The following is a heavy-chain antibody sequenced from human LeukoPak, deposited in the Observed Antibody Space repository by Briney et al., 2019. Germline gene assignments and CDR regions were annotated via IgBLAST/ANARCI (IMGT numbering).Heavy chain of an antibody. D-gene: IGHD6-13*01. Sequence: GSLRLSCAASGFTFSSYAMSWVRQPPGKGLEWIGSIYYSGSTYYNPSLKSRVTISVDTSKNQFSLKLSSVTAADTAVYYCARAYSSSWYGPYYYYYGMDVWGQGTTVTVSS. CDR3: ARAYSSSWYGPYYYYYGMDV. CDR1: GFTFSSYA. J-gene: IGHJ6*02. CDR2: IYYSGST. V-gene: IGHV4-39*01.